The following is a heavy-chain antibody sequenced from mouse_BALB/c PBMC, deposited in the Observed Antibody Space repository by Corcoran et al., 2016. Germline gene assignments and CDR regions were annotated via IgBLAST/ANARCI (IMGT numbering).Heavy chain of an antibody. CDR2: INPYNGAT. CDR1: GYSFTGYY. D-gene: IGHD2-1*01. Sequence: EVQLQQSGPELVKPGASVKISCKASGYSFTGYYMHWVKQSHVKSLEWIGRINPYNGATSYNQNFKDKASLTVDKSSSTAYMELHSLTSEDSAVYYCARAKNGNYYFDYWGQGTTLTVSS. CDR3: ARAKNGNYYFDY. V-gene: IGHV1-26*01. J-gene: IGHJ2*01.